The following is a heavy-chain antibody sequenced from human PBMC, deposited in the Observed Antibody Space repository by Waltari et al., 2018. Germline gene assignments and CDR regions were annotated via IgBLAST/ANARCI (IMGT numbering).Heavy chain of an antibody. CDR3: ARGRDVYAGYDYNWFDP. CDR1: GYHFSPFE. J-gene: IGHJ5*02. Sequence: VPSGAKVMKPGDALKVSSSASGYHFSPFELKWWPQATEQGFEWMGWMNPNTGYTVYVQKFQGRVTMTRDTSINTAFMELSSLNSEDTALYYCARGRDVYAGYDYNWFDPWGQGTLVTVSS. CDR2: MNPNTGYT. V-gene: IGHV1-8*02. D-gene: IGHD5-12*01.